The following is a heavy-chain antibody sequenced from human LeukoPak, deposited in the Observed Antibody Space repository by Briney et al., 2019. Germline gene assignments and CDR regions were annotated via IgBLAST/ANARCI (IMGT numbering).Heavy chain of an antibody. V-gene: IGHV4-34*08. D-gene: IGHD4-17*01. CDR1: GGTFSGYY. CDR3: ASANPITTVKHFVH. J-gene: IGHJ4*02. CDR2: INHSGST. Sequence: SETLTLTCAVYGGTFSGYYLSWIRQPPGKGLEWIGVINHSGSTNYNPSLMSRVTIAVDTSKIQFALKLSSVTAADTAVYYCASANPITTVKHFVHGGQGTLVTVPS.